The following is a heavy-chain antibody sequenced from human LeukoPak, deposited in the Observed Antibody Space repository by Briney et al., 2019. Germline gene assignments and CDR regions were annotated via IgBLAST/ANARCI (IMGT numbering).Heavy chain of an antibody. J-gene: IGHJ4*02. D-gene: IGHD3-10*01. CDR1: GGTFSSYA. Sequence: SVKLSCKASGGTFSSYAISWVRHAPGQGLDWMGVIIPIFGTANYAQTYQGRVTITTDESTSTAYMELSSLRSEDTAVYYCAGDPRGFGELSYYWGQGTLVSVSS. CDR2: IIPIFGTA. V-gene: IGHV1-69*05. CDR3: AGDPRGFGELSYY.